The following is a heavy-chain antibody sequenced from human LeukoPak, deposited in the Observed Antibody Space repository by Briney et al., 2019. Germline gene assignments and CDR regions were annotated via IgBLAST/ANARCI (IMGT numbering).Heavy chain of an antibody. D-gene: IGHD1-26*01. J-gene: IGHJ3*02. CDR2: IRQYGNER. CDR3: VRGGSGLIGAFDI. V-gene: IGHV3-7*04. Sequence: PGGSLRLSCAASGFTFGSYWMNWVRQAPGKGLEWVANIRQYGNERYYVDSAKGRFTISRDNAKNSLYLQMNSLRAEDTAVYYCVRGGSGLIGAFDIWLQGTMV. CDR1: GFTFGSYW.